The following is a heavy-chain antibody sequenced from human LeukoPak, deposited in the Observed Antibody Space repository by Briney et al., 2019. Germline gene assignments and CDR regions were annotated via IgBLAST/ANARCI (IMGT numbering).Heavy chain of an antibody. CDR1: GFTFDDYA. CDR2: ISWNSGSI. D-gene: IGHD4-17*01. J-gene: IGHJ4*02. V-gene: IGHV3-9*01. Sequence: GGSLRLSCAASGFTFDDYAMHWVRQAPGKGLEWVSGISWNSGSIGYADSVKGRFTISRDNAKNSLYLQMNSLRAEDTAVYYCARVDYGGYWGQGTLVTVSS. CDR3: ARVDYGGY.